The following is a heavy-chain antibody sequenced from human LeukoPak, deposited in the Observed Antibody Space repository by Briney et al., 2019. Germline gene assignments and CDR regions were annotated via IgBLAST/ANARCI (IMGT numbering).Heavy chain of an antibody. CDR3: AGTKVGATGAGYFQH. CDR1: GNSFTTNW. D-gene: IGHD1-26*01. J-gene: IGHJ1*01. Sequence: GESLKISWKGSGNSFTTNWVGWVRQMPGKGLEWMGIIYPGEYDTRYSPSFQGQLTISADKSINTASLQWSSLKASDTVLYYSAGTKVGATGAGYFQHWGQGTLVTVSS. V-gene: IGHV5-51*01. CDR2: IYPGEYDT.